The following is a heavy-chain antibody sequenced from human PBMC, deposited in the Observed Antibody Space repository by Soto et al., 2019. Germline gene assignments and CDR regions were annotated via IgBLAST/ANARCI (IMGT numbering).Heavy chain of an antibody. Sequence: PGGSLRLSCAASGFTFSSFEMNWVRQAPGKGLEWVSYISGSGFTTYYADSVKGRFTISRDNAKNSLYLQMNSLRAGDTAVYYCAIYVSAFPPGFFDFWGQGTLVTV. CDR2: ISGSGFTT. V-gene: IGHV3-48*03. J-gene: IGHJ4*02. CDR3: AIYVSAFPPGFFDF. D-gene: IGHD3-16*01. CDR1: GFTFSSFE.